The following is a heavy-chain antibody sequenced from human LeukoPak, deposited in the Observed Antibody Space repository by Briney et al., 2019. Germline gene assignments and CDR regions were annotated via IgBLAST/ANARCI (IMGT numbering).Heavy chain of an antibody. D-gene: IGHD3-10*01. V-gene: IGHV3-30*03. Sequence: PGRSLRLSCAASGFTFNTYGMHWVRQAPGKGLEWVAATSSDESTKHYAYSVKGRFTISRDNSKNTLFLQMNSLRAEDTAVYYCARDYYGSGSYYIFDYWGQGTLVTVSS. CDR2: TSSDESTK. CDR3: ARDYYGSGSYYIFDY. CDR1: GFTFNTYG. J-gene: IGHJ4*02.